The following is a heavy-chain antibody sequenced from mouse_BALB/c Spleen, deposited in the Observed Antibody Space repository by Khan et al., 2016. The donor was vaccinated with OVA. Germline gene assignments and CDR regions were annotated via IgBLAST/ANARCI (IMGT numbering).Heavy chain of an antibody. V-gene: IGHV9-2-1*01. Sequence: QIQLVQSGPELKKPGETVKISCKASGYTFTDYSMNWVKQAPGKGLKWMGWINTETGEPTYADDFKGRFAFSLETSASTAFLQINTLKHEDAATDCCAGRRHWYFDVWGAGTTVTVSS. CDR1: GYTFTDYS. J-gene: IGHJ1*01. CDR2: INTETGEP. CDR3: AGRRHWYFDV.